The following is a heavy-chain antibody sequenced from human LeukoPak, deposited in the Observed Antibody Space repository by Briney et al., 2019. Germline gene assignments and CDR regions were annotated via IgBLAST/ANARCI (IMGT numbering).Heavy chain of an antibody. V-gene: IGHV5-51*01. Sequence: GESLKISCKGSGYSFTSYWIGWVRQMPGKGLEWMGIIYPGDSDTRYSPSFQGQVTISADKSISTAYLQWSSLKASDTAMYYCARQADTMIVVVSAFDIWGQGTMVSLSS. CDR1: GYSFTSYW. CDR2: IYPGDSDT. J-gene: IGHJ3*02. CDR3: ARQADTMIVVVSAFDI. D-gene: IGHD3-22*01.